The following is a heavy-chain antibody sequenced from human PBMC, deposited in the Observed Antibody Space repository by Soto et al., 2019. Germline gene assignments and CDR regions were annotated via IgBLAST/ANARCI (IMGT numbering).Heavy chain of an antibody. Sequence: GGSLRLSCAASGFTFSSYGMHWVRQAPGKGLEWVAVISYDGSNKYYADSVKGRFTISRDNSKNTLYLQMNSLRAEDTAVYYCAKDRKIAAAGTGWADYWGQGTLVTVSS. CDR1: GFTFSSYG. J-gene: IGHJ4*02. CDR2: ISYDGSNK. V-gene: IGHV3-30*18. D-gene: IGHD6-13*01. CDR3: AKDRKIAAAGTGWADY.